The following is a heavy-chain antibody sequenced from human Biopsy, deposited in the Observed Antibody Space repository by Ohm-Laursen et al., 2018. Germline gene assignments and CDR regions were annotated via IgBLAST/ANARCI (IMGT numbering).Heavy chain of an antibody. CDR2: ISFDGSDQ. V-gene: IGHV3-30*18. CDR1: RFTFSTYG. CDR3: VKDRGAAGTDYYYGMDV. J-gene: IGHJ6*01. Sequence: SLRLSCAASRFTFSTYGVHWVRQAPGKGLEWVAVISFDGSDQRYADSVKGRFTISRDNSKNTLYLQMNSLRAEDTAVFYCVKDRGAAGTDYYYGMDVWGQGTTVTVSS. D-gene: IGHD6-13*01.